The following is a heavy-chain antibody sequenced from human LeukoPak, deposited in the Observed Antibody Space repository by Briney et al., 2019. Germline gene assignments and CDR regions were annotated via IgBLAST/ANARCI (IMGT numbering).Heavy chain of an antibody. Sequence: GGSLRLSCAASGFTFSSYGMHWVRQAPGKGLERVAVIWYDGSNKYYADSVKGRFTISRDNSKNTLYLQMNSLRAEDTAVYYCARGAAAGIRWGQGTLVTVSS. V-gene: IGHV3-33*01. J-gene: IGHJ4*02. CDR1: GFTFSSYG. CDR3: ARGAAAGIR. D-gene: IGHD6-13*01. CDR2: IWYDGSNK.